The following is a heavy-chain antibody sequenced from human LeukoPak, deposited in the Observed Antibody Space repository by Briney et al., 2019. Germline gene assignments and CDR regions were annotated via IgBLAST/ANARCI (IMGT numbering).Heavy chain of an antibody. V-gene: IGHV3-53*01. CDR3: AREYYGMDV. Sequence: GGSLRLSCAASGFTVSSNYMNWVRKAPGKGLEWVSVIYSGGFTYYADSVKGRFTISRDNSKNTLYLQMKSLRPEDTAVYYCAREYYGMDVWGQGTTVTVSS. CDR1: GFTVSSNY. J-gene: IGHJ6*02. CDR2: IYSGGFT.